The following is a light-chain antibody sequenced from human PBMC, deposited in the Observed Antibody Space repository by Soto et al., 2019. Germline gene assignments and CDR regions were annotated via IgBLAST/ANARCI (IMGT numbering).Light chain of an antibody. V-gene: IGKV3-20*01. CDR2: DTS. Sequence: EIVMTQSPATLSVSPGERATLSSRASQSVSSNLAWYQQKPGQAPRLLIYDTSNRATGIPARFSGSGSGTDFTLTISRLEPEDFAVYYCQQYGSSPYTFGQGTRLEI. J-gene: IGKJ5*01. CDR3: QQYGSSPYT. CDR1: QSVSSN.